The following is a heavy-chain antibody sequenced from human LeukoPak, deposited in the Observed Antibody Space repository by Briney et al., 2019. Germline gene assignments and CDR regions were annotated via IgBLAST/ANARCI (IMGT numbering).Heavy chain of an antibody. Sequence: PSETLSLTCTVSGGSISSGDYYWSWIRQPPGKGLEWIGYIYYSGSTYYNPSLKSRVTISVDTSKNQFSLKLSSVTAADTAVYHCAGGSGDGQLFDYWGQGTLVTVSS. CDR1: GGSISSGDYY. D-gene: IGHD3-10*01. CDR3: AGGSGDGQLFDY. J-gene: IGHJ4*02. V-gene: IGHV4-30-4*01. CDR2: IYYSGST.